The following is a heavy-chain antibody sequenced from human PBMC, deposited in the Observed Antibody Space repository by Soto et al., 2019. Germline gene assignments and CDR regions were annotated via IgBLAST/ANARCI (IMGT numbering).Heavy chain of an antibody. CDR3: ARDNVGWYFARHGDAFDI. Sequence: ASVKVSCKASGYTFTSYGISWVRQAPGQGLEWMGWISAYNGNTNYAQKLQGRVTMTTDTSTSTAYMELRSLRSDDTAVYYCARDNVGWYFARHGDAFDIWGQGTMVTVSS. J-gene: IGHJ3*02. V-gene: IGHV1-18*01. CDR1: GYTFTSYG. D-gene: IGHD6-19*01. CDR2: ISAYNGNT.